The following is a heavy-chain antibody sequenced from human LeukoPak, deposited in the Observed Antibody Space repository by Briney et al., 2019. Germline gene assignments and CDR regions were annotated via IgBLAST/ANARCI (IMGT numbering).Heavy chain of an antibody. CDR1: GFTFGGYS. J-gene: IGHJ5*02. D-gene: IGHD2-15*01. V-gene: IGHV3-21*01. CDR3: ARGADGVSSNSRGWFDP. CDR2: ISSSSSYI. Sequence: GGSLRLSCAASGFTFGGYSMNWVRQAPGKGLEWVSSISSSSSYIYYADSVRGRFTISRDNAKNSLYLQVNSLRAEDTAVYSCARGADGVSSNSRGWFDPWGQGTLVTVSS.